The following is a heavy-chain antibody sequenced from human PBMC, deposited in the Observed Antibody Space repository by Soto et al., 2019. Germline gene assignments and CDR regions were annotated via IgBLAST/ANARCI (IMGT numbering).Heavy chain of an antibody. CDR3: ARDGTTGGVDY. CDR1: GFTFSSYS. V-gene: IGHV3-21*01. D-gene: IGHD1-7*01. J-gene: IGHJ4*02. Sequence: EVQLVESGGGLVKPGGSLRLSCAASGFTFSSYSMNWVRQAPGKGLEWVSSISSSSSYIYYADSVKGRFTISRDNAKNSLYLKMNSLRAEDTAVYYCARDGTTGGVDYWGQGTLVTVSS. CDR2: ISSSSSYI.